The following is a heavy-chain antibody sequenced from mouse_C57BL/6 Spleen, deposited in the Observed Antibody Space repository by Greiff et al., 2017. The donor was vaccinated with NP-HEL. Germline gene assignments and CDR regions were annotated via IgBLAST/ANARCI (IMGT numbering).Heavy chain of an antibody. V-gene: IGHV1-64*01. J-gene: IGHJ2*01. D-gene: IGHD1-2*01. CDR1: GYTFTSYW. CDR3: ARSGATARYSDS. CDR2: IHPNSGST. Sequence: QVHVKQPGAELVKPGASVKLSCKASGYTFTSYWMHWVKQRPGQGLEWIGMIHPNSGSTNYNEKFKSKATLTVDKSSSTAYMQLSSLTSEDSAVYYCARSGATARYSDSSRQGTPLPVSS.